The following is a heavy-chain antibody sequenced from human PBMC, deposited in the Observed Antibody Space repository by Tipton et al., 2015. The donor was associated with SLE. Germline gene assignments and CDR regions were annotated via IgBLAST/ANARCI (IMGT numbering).Heavy chain of an antibody. CDR2: ISSDGRST. J-gene: IGHJ4*02. Sequence: SLRLSCAASGFSFKSYWIHWVRQAPGKGLVWASRISSDGRSTTYADSVKGRFTISRDNTKNTVYLQMNSLRAEDTAVYYCARDGIAVAGLDYWGQGTLVTVSS. V-gene: IGHV3-74*01. CDR3: ARDGIAVAGLDY. D-gene: IGHD6-19*01. CDR1: GFSFKSYW.